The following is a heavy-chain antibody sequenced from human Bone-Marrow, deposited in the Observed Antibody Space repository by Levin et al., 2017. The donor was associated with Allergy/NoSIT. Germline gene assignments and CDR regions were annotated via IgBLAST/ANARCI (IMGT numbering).Heavy chain of an antibody. J-gene: IGHJ4*02. CDR1: GFTFSNAW. CDR3: TTVPYDYGDYGSIDY. V-gene: IGHV3-15*01. Sequence: GGSLRLSCAASGFTFSNAWMSWVRQAPGKGLEWVGRIKSKTDGGTTDYAAPVKGRFTISRDDSKNTLYLQMNSLKTEDTAVYYCTTVPYDYGDYGSIDYWGQGTLVTVSS. CDR2: IKSKTDGGTT. D-gene: IGHD4-17*01.